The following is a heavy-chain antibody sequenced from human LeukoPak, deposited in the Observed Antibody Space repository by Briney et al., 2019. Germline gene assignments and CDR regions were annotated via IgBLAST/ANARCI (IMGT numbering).Heavy chain of an antibody. V-gene: IGHV3-21*01. J-gene: IGHJ4*02. Sequence: GGSLRLSCAASGFTFSSYSMNWVRQAPGKGLEWVSSISSSSSYIYYADSVKGRFTISRDNAKNSLYLQMNSLRAEDAAVYYCARDLYDSSGYYYGYWGQGTLVTVSS. CDR1: GFTFSSYS. D-gene: IGHD3-22*01. CDR3: ARDLYDSSGYYYGY. CDR2: ISSSSSYI.